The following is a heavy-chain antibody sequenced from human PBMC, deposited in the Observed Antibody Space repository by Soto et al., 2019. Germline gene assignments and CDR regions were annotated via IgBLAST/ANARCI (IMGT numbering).Heavy chain of an antibody. Sequence: PSETLSLTCAVYGGSFSGYYWSWIRQPPGKGLEWIGEINHSGSTNYNPSLESRVTISVDTSKNQFSLKLSSVTAADTAVYYCARDGPSRRLYPRYPTYYFDYWGQGTLVTVSS. D-gene: IGHD1-20*01. CDR2: INHSGST. CDR3: ARDGPSRRLYPRYPTYYFDY. J-gene: IGHJ4*02. CDR1: GGSFSGYY. V-gene: IGHV4-34*01.